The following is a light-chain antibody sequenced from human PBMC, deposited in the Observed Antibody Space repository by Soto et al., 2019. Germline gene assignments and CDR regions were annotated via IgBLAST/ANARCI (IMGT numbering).Light chain of an antibody. J-gene: IGKJ4*01. CDR1: QSISSY. CDR3: QQSSSTVLT. Sequence: DIQMTQSPSSLSASVGDRVTITCRASQSISSYLNWYQQKPGKAPKLLIYAASSLQGGVPSRFSGGGSGTDFTLTISSLQREDCAIYYCQQSSSTVLTFGGGTKVEIK. CDR2: AAS. V-gene: IGKV1-39*01.